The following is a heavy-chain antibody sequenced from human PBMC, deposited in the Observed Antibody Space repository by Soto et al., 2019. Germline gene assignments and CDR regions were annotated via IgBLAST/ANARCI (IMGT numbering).Heavy chain of an antibody. Sequence: EVQVLEAGGGVVQPGGSLRLACVTSGFPFCLFAMSCVRQAPGKGLEWVSGISARGGSTYYADSVRGRFTISRDSSKNTMYLQMSILRADNTALYYCYKDPNGDFVGGFDTRGQGTMVTVS. CDR1: GFPFCLFA. V-gene: IGHV3-23*01. J-gene: IGHJ3*02. D-gene: IGHD4-17*01. CDR3: YKDPNGDFVGGFDT. CDR2: ISARGGST.